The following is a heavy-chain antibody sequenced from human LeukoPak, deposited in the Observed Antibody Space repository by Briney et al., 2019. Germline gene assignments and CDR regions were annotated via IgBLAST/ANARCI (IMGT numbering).Heavy chain of an antibody. Sequence: GGSLRLSCAASGFTFSTHDMNWVRQAPGKGLEWVSVISSRGGGTYYADSVKGRFTISRDNSKNTLYLQMSSLRVEDTAVYYCARHWGSGWYFDYWGQGTLVTVSS. J-gene: IGHJ4*02. CDR2: ISSRGGGT. V-gene: IGHV3-23*01. CDR1: GFTFSTHD. D-gene: IGHD6-13*01. CDR3: ARHWGSGWYFDY.